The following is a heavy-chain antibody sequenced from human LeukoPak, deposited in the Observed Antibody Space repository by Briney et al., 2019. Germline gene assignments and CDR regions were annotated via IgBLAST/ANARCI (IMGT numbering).Heavy chain of an antibody. V-gene: IGHV1-8*01. D-gene: IGHD3-10*01. Sequence: ASVKVSCKASGYTFTSYDINWVRQAPGQGLEWMGWMNPNSGNTGYAQKFQGRVTMTRNTSISTAYMELSSLRSEDTAVYYCARDSGTTREVKFDPWGQGTLVTVSS. CDR2: MNPNSGNT. J-gene: IGHJ5*02. CDR1: GYTFTSYD. CDR3: ARDSGTTREVKFDP.